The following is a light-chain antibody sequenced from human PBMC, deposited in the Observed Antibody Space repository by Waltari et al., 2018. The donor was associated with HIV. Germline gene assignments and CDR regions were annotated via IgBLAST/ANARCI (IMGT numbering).Light chain of an antibody. CDR1: SSDVGGYNY. J-gene: IGLJ3*02. V-gene: IGLV2-14*03. CDR3: SSYTTSNTWM. CDR2: DVS. Sequence: QSALTQPASVSGSPGQSITISCTGNSSDVGGYNYVSWYQQHPGKVPKLMIYDVSNRPSGVSNRFSSSKSGNTASLTISGLQAEDEADYYCSSYTTSNTWMFGGGTKLTVL.